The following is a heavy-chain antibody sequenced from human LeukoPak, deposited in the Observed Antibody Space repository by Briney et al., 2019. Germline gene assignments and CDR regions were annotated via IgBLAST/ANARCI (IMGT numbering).Heavy chain of an antibody. Sequence: GGSLRLSGSASGFTFSNYWMSWVRQAPGKGLEWVANIKQDESEKYYVDSVKGRFTISRDNAKSSLYLQMNSLRAEDTAVYYCAREGYYDSRDAFDIWGQGTMVTVSS. J-gene: IGHJ3*02. CDR3: AREGYYDSRDAFDI. V-gene: IGHV3-7*01. CDR1: GFTFSNYW. D-gene: IGHD3-22*01. CDR2: IKQDESEK.